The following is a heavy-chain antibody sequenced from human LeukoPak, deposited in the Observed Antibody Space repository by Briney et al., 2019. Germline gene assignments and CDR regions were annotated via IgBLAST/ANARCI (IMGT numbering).Heavy chain of an antibody. V-gene: IGHV6-1*01. CDR3: ARGPQLVGYYYIDV. CDR2: TYYRSKWYY. Sequence: SRTLSLTCAISEYSVSSNSAAWNWIRQSPSRGLEWLGRTYYRSKWYYDYAVSVKSRITINPDTSKNQFSLQLNSVTPEDTAVYYCARGPQLVGYYYIDVWGTGTTVTVSS. D-gene: IGHD6-13*01. J-gene: IGHJ6*03. CDR1: EYSVSSNSAA.